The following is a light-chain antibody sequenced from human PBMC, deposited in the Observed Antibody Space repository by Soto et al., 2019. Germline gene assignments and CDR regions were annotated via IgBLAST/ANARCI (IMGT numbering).Light chain of an antibody. CDR1: SSNIGGNS. J-gene: IGLJ1*01. CDR3: GSWDSSYTLPYI. CDR2: DEX. V-gene: IGLV1-51*01. Sequence: QSVMTQPHAFSASPGQKVSISCSGSSSNIGGNSVSWYQQLPGTAPKLLLSDEXKPPSGIPDRFSGSKSGTSATLGITGFQTGDEADYYCGSWDSSYTLPYIFGTGTKVTVL.